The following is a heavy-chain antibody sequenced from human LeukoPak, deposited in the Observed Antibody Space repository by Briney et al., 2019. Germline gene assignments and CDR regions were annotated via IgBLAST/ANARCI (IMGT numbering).Heavy chain of an antibody. Sequence: GGSLRLSCAASGFTFSGYGMNWVRQAPGKGLEWVSAISDSGSDTYYADSVKGRFTISKDNSKNTLYLQMNSLRAEDTAVYYCAKRVPYTSSSVYFDYWGQGTLVTVSS. D-gene: IGHD6-6*01. CDR1: GFTFSGYG. CDR2: ISDSGSDT. CDR3: AKRVPYTSSSVYFDY. J-gene: IGHJ4*02. V-gene: IGHV3-23*01.